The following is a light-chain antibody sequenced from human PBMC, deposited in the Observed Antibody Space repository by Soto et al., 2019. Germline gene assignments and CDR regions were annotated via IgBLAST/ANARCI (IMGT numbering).Light chain of an antibody. Sequence: DIQMTQAPSSLSASVGDRVTVTCRASQSISTYLNWYQQKPGKAPKLLIYGAYSLQSGVPSRSSGSGSGTDFTLTISSLQPEDFATYYCQQSYMTFMYTFGQGTKVDI. J-gene: IGKJ2*01. CDR2: GAY. CDR3: QQSYMTFMYT. V-gene: IGKV1-39*01. CDR1: QSISTY.